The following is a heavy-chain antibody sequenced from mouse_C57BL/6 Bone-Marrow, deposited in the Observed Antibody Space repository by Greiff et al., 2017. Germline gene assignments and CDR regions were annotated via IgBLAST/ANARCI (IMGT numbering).Heavy chain of an antibody. D-gene: IGHD1-1*01. CDR1: GYTFTSYW. J-gene: IGHJ1*03. CDR2: IDPSDSYT. Sequence: QVQLKQPGAELVMPGASVKLSCKASGYTFTSYWMHWVKQRPGQGLEWIGEIDPSDSYTNYNQKFKGKSTLTVDKSSSTAYMQLSSLTSEDSAVYYCARSYGSLYWYFDVWGTGTTVTVSS. V-gene: IGHV1-69*01. CDR3: ARSYGSLYWYFDV.